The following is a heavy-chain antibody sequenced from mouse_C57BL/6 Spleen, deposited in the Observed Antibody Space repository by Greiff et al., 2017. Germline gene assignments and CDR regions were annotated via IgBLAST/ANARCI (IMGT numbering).Heavy chain of an antibody. CDR1: GYTFTSYT. CDR3: ARPSTGLWFAY. Sequence: VQLQQSGAELARPGASVKMSCKASGYTFTSYTMHWVKQRPGQGLEWIGYINPSSGYTKYNQKFKDKATLTADKSASTAYMQLSSLTSEDSAVYYCARPSTGLWFAYWGQGTLVTVSA. D-gene: IGHD4-1*02. V-gene: IGHV1-4*01. J-gene: IGHJ3*01. CDR2: INPSSGYT.